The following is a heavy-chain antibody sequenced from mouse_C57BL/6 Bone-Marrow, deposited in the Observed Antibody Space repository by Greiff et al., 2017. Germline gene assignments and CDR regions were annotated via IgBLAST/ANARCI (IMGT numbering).Heavy chain of an antibody. CDR2: MHPNGGSP. CDR1: GYTFTNYW. V-gene: IGHV1-64*01. CDR3: ARSYYYGRGYFDV. J-gene: IGHJ1*03. Sequence: QVQLQQPGAELVKPGASVKLSCKASGYTFTNYWMHWVKQRPGQGLEWIGMMHPNGGSPDYNEKFKSEATLSVDKSSRTAYMELSSLTSEDSAVYDCARSYYYGRGYFDVWGTGTTVTVSS. D-gene: IGHD1-1*01.